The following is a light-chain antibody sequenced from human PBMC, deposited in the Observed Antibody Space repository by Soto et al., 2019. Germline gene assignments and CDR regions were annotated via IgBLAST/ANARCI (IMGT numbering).Light chain of an antibody. V-gene: IGKV1-6*01. J-gene: IGKJ1*01. CDR1: QGIRND. CDR2: AAS. CDR3: QQYHIYSGT. Sequence: AIQMTESPSSLSASVGDRLTITCRASQGIRNDLGWYQQKPGKAPKLLIYAASTLQSGVPSRFSGSGSGTEFTLTINSLQPDNFATYYCQQYHIYSGTFGQGTKVDIK.